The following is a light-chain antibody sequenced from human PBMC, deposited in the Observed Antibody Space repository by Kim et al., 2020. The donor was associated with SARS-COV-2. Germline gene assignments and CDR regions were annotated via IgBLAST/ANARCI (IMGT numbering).Light chain of an antibody. CDR1: QDISRY. J-gene: IGKJ1*01. Sequence: DIQMTQSPSSLSASVGDRVTITCRASQDISRYLNWYQQKPGKAPKLLIYTASSLQSGVPSRFTGSGSETDFTLTISSLQPEDFATHYCQQNYSSSRTFGQGTKVDIK. CDR2: TAS. V-gene: IGKV1-39*01. CDR3: QQNYSSSRT.